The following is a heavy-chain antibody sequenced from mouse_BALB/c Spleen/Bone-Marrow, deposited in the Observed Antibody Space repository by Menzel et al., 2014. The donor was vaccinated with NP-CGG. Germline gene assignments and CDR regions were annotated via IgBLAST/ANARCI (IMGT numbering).Heavy chain of an antibody. CDR2: INGNGGST. J-gene: IGHJ2*01. Sequence: EVQLVESGGGLVQPGGSLKLSCAASGFTFSNYGMSWVRQTPDKRLELVATINGNGGSTYYPDSVKGRFTISRDTAKNTLYLQMSSLKSEETAMYYCVRDNYGNYVDYFDFWGQGTTLTVSS. D-gene: IGHD2-1*01. CDR1: GFTFSNYG. V-gene: IGHV5-6-3*01. CDR3: VRDNYGNYVDYFDF.